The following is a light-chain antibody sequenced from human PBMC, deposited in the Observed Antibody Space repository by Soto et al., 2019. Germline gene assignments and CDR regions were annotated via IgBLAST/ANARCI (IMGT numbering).Light chain of an antibody. CDR1: QSVNTY. CDR3: QQRSSWPLT. J-gene: IGKJ1*01. CDR2: DAS. V-gene: IGKV3-11*01. Sequence: EIVLTQSPATLSLSPGERVSLSCRASQSVNTYFAWYQQKPGQAPRLLIYDASSRATGIPARFSGSGSGTXXTLTISSLEPEDFAIYYCQQRSSWPLTFGHGTRVEI.